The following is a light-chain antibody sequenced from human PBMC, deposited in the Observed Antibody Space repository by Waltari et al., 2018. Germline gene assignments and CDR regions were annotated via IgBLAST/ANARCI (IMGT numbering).Light chain of an antibody. CDR3: QQSRQWPRRT. CDR2: YAN. CDR1: ESVGTD. V-gene: IGKV3D-15*01. Sequence: EIVMTQSPVTMSVSPGEGVTLSCTASESVGTDVAWYRHKPGQPPRRLIYYANAKATGVPPRISGGGSETDFTLTISSLEPEDFAFYYCQQSRQWPRRTFGQGTKLEI. J-gene: IGKJ2*01.